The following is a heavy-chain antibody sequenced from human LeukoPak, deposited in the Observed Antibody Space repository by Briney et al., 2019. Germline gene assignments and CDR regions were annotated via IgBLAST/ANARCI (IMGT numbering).Heavy chain of an antibody. CDR3: ARDPGIASAGKDVTDY. D-gene: IGHD6-13*01. CDR1: GGSFSDYY. Sequence: LSLTCAVYGGSFSDYYMTWIRQAPGKGLEWVSYISNSGTIITYVDSVKGRFTISRDNTKNSLYLQMNSLRAEDTAVYYCARDPGIASAGKDVTDYWGQGTLVTVSS. V-gene: IGHV3-11*04. J-gene: IGHJ4*02. CDR2: ISNSGTII.